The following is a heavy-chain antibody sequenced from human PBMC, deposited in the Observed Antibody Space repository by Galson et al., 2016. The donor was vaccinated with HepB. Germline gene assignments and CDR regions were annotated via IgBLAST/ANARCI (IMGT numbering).Heavy chain of an antibody. CDR2: IIPIYGTP. J-gene: IGHJ4*02. Sequence: SCKASGDTFTTYGFSWVRQAPGQGLEWMGGIIPIYGTPNYAQKFQGRLTITADESTSTAYMDLRSLTSEDTAVYYCAREGEMSTIFGLLEHWGQGTLVTVSS. CDR3: AREGEMSTIFGLLEH. D-gene: IGHD5-24*01. CDR1: GDTFTTYG. V-gene: IGHV1-69*01.